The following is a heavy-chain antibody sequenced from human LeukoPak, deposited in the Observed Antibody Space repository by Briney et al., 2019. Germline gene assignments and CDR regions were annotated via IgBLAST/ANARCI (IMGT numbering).Heavy chain of an antibody. J-gene: IGHJ4*02. CDR2: IKEDGSEK. Sequence: TGGSLRLSCAASGLTFSSYWMSWVRQAPGKGLEGVAKIKEDGSEKHYVDSVKGRFTISRDNAKNSLYLQMNSLRAEDTAMYYCARNLPGFDYWGQGTLVTVSS. V-gene: IGHV3-7*03. CDR3: ARNLPGFDY. CDR1: GLTFSSYW.